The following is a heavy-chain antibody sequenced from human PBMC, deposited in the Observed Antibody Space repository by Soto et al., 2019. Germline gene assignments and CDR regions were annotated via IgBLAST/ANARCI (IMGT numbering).Heavy chain of an antibody. J-gene: IGHJ6*03. CDR3: ARVVINTPNYYYYYMDV. D-gene: IGHD3-22*01. Sequence: SETLSLTCAVYGGSISSYYWSWIRQPPGKGLEWIGYIYYSGSTNYNPSLKSRVTISVDTSKNQFSLKLSSVTAADTAVYYCARVVINTPNYYYYYMDVWGKGTTVTVSS. V-gene: IGHV4-59*01. CDR1: GGSISSYY. CDR2: IYYSGST.